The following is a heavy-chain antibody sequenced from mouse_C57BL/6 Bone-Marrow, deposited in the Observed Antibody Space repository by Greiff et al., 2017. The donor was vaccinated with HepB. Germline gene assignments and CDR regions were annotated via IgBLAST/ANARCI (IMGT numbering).Heavy chain of an antibody. Sequence: QVQLQQSGAELARPGASVKLSCKASGYTFTSYGISWVKQRTGQGLEWIGDIYPRSGNTYYNEKFKGKATLTADKSSSTAYMELRSLTSEDSAVYFCARPYGSYAMDYWGQGTSVTVSS. D-gene: IGHD1-1*01. J-gene: IGHJ4*01. CDR3: ARPYGSYAMDY. V-gene: IGHV1-81*01. CDR2: IYPRSGNT. CDR1: GYTFTSYG.